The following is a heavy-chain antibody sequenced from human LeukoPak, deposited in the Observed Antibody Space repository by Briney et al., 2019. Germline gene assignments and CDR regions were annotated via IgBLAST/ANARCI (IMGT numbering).Heavy chain of an antibody. Sequence: SETLSLTCAVYGGSFSGYYWSWIRQPPGKGLEWIGEINHRGSTNYNPSLKSRVTISVDTSKNQVSLKLSSVTAADTAVYYCARHVGYPRWLNAFDIWGQGTMVTVSS. CDR3: ARHVGYPRWLNAFDI. CDR2: INHRGST. D-gene: IGHD3-9*01. V-gene: IGHV4-34*01. CDR1: GGSFSGYY. J-gene: IGHJ3*02.